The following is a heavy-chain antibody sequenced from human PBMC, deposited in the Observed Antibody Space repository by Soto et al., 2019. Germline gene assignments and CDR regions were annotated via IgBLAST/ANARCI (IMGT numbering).Heavy chain of an antibody. Sequence: SETLSLTCTVSGGSISSSSYYWGWIRQPPGKGLEWIGSIYYSGSTYYNPSLKSRVTISVDTSKNQFSLKLSSVTAADTAVYYCASPPPNYYDSSGYYYFDYWGQGTLVTVSS. CDR1: GGSISSSSYY. V-gene: IGHV4-39*01. CDR3: ASPPPNYYDSSGYYYFDY. D-gene: IGHD3-22*01. J-gene: IGHJ4*02. CDR2: IYYSGST.